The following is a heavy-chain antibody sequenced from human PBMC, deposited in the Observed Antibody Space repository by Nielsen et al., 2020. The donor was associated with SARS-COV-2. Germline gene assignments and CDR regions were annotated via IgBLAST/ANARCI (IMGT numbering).Heavy chain of an antibody. CDR1: GFTFSSYA. CDR3: ARDLFMYSSRGDWFDP. CDR2: ISYDGSNK. D-gene: IGHD6-13*01. Sequence: GGSLRLSCAASGFTFSSYAMHWVRQAPGKGLEWVAVISYDGSNKYYADSVKGRFTISRGNSKNTLYLQMNSLRAEDTAVYYCARDLFMYSSRGDWFDPWGQGTLVTVSS. V-gene: IGHV3-30-3*01. J-gene: IGHJ5*02.